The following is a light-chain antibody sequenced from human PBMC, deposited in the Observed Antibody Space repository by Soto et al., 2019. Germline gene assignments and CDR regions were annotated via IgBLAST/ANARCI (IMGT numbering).Light chain of an antibody. Sequence: DIEMTQSPSTLSESPFAIXTLXGRASQSIRGTLAWYQQKPGNAPRLLIYGISKRDTEIPARFSGSGSGTEFTLTISSLQPEDFATYYCQQYDKCPITFGQGTRLEIK. V-gene: IGKV3-15*01. J-gene: IGKJ5*01. CDR3: QQYDKCPIT. CDR2: GIS. CDR1: QSIRGT.